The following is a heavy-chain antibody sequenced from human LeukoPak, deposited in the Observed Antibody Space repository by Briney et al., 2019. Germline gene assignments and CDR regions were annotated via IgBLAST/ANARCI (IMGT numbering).Heavy chain of an antibody. CDR1: GFTVSSNY. CDR2: ISSGGGT. CDR3: ARYGSGSFSQTLDY. D-gene: IGHD3-10*01. J-gene: IGHJ4*02. Sequence: PGGSLRLSCAASGFTVSSNYMNWVRQAPGKGLEWVSLISSGGGTYYADSVKGRFTISRDSSKNTLYLQMNSLRAEDTAVYYCARYGSGSFSQTLDYWGQGTLVTVS. V-gene: IGHV3-53*01.